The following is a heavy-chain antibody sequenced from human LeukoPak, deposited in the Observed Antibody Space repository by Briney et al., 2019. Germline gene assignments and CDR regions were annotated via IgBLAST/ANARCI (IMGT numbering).Heavy chain of an antibody. CDR2: IYYSGST. Sequence: SETLSLTCAVYGGSFSGYYWSWIRQPPGKGLEWIGYIYYSGSTNYNPSLKSRVTISVDTSKNQFSLKLSSVTAADTAVYYCARHYSSSWYFDYWGQGTLVTVSS. J-gene: IGHJ4*02. CDR3: ARHYSSSWYFDY. D-gene: IGHD6-13*01. V-gene: IGHV4-59*01. CDR1: GGSFSGYY.